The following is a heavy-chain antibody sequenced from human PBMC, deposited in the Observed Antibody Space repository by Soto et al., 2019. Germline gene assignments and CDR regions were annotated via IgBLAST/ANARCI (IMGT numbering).Heavy chain of an antibody. J-gene: IGHJ6*02. D-gene: IGHD6-19*01. CDR2: TYYRSKWYN. CDR3: ARGYSSGWYVHSYYYYYGMDV. CDR1: GDSVSSNSAA. Sequence: SQTLSLTCAISGDSVSSNSAAWNWIRQSPSRGLEWLGRTYYRSKWYNDYAVSVKSRITINPDTSKNQFPLQLNSVTPEDTAVYYCARGYSSGWYVHSYYYYYGMDVWGQGTTVTVSS. V-gene: IGHV6-1*01.